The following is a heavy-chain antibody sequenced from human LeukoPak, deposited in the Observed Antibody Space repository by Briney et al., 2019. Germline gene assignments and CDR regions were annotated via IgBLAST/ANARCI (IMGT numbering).Heavy chain of an antibody. CDR2: ISYDGSNK. V-gene: IGHV3-30-3*02. CDR1: GFTFSTYA. CDR3: AKWAVSGRGFDY. D-gene: IGHD6-19*01. Sequence: AGGSLRLSCAASGFTFSTYAMHWVRQAPGKGLEWVAVISYDGSNKYYADSVKGRFTISRDNSKNTLYLQMNSLRAEDTAVYYCAKWAVSGRGFDYWGQGTLVTVSS. J-gene: IGHJ4*02.